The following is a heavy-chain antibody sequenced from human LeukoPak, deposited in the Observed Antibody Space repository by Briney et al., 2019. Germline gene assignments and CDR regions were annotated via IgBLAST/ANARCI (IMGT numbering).Heavy chain of an antibody. CDR2: IGAGGDT. J-gene: IGHJ6*02. Sequence: GSLRLSCSASGFTFSTYWMSWVRQSTGQGLEWVSAIGAGGDTYHTDSVKGRFTISRENAKNSLYLQMNSLRAEDTAVYYCVREIRENAVGLPATRNYYYGLDVWGLGTTVTVS. D-gene: IGHD1-26*01. V-gene: IGHV3-13*01. CDR1: GFTFSTYW. CDR3: VREIRENAVGLPATRNYYYGLDV.